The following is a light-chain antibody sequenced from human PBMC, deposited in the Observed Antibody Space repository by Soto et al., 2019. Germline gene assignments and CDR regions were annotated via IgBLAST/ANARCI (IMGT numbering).Light chain of an antibody. CDR1: SSDVGGYNS. V-gene: IGLV2-11*01. CDR3: CSYAGTPYV. CDR2: DVS. Sequence: QSALTQPRSVSGSPGQSVTISCTGTSSDVGGYNSVSWYQQHPGKAPKLMIYDVSGRPSGVPDRFSGSKSGNTASLTISGLQAEDEADYYCCSYAGTPYVFGTGTKVTVL. J-gene: IGLJ1*01.